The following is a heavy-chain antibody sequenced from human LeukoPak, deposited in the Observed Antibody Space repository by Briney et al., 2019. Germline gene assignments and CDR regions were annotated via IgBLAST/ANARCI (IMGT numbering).Heavy chain of an antibody. CDR2: IYYSGST. CDR1: GGSISSSSYY. J-gene: IGHJ4*02. Sequence: SETLSLTCTVSGGSISSSSYYWGWIRQPPGKGLEWIGSIYYSGSTYYNPSLKSRVTISVDTSKNQFSLKLSSVTAADTAVYYCARDMGYDSSGYYFDYWGQGTLVAVSS. CDR3: ARDMGYDSSGYYFDY. D-gene: IGHD3-22*01. V-gene: IGHV4-39*07.